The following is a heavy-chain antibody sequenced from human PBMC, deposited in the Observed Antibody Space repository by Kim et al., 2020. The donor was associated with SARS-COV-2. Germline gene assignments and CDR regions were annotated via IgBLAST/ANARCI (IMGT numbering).Heavy chain of an antibody. Sequence: SLKSRAPISVDTAKNQFSLKLSSVTAADTAVYYCARLNYYDSSGYYEFDYWGQGTLVTVSS. CDR3: ARLNYYDSSGYYEFDY. J-gene: IGHJ4*02. D-gene: IGHD3-22*01. V-gene: IGHV4-39*01.